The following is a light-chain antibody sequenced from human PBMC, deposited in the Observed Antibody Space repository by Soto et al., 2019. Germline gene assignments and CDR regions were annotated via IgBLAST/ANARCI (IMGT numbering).Light chain of an antibody. J-gene: IGKJ1*01. CDR2: KTA. CDR3: QRYTSYSES. V-gene: IGKV1-5*03. Sequence: DIQMTQSPSTLSGSVGDRVTITCRASQTISSWLAWYQQKPGKAPKLLIYKTATLKSGVPSRFSGSGSGTEFTLTISSLPPDAFPTYYCQRYTSYSESFGKGTKVELK. CDR1: QTISSW.